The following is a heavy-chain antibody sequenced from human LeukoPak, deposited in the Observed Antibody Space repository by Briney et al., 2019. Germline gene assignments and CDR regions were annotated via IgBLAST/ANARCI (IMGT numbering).Heavy chain of an antibody. V-gene: IGHV4-34*01. CDR2: INHSGST. CDR3: ARLTYCYDSSGYLSQPFDY. CDR1: GGSFSGYY. J-gene: IGHJ4*02. Sequence: PSETLSLTCAVYGGSFSGYYWSWIRQPPGKGLEWIGEINHSGSTNYNPSLKSRATISVDTSKNQFSLKLSSVTAADTAVYYCARLTYCYDSSGYLSQPFDYWGQGTLVTVSS. D-gene: IGHD3-22*01.